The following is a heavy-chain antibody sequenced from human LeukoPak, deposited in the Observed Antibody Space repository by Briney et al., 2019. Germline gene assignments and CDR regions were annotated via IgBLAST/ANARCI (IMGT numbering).Heavy chain of an antibody. D-gene: IGHD3-22*01. V-gene: IGHV3-23*01. Sequence: PGGSLRLSCAASGFTFNSYAMSWVRQAPGKGLEWVSGISDSGAGKYYADSVKGHFTISRDNSKNTLYLQMNSLRAEDTAVYYCAKDLDADYYDSSGYYFDYWGQGTLVTVSS. CDR3: AKDLDADYYDSSGYYFDY. CDR1: GFTFNSYA. CDR2: ISDSGAGK. J-gene: IGHJ4*02.